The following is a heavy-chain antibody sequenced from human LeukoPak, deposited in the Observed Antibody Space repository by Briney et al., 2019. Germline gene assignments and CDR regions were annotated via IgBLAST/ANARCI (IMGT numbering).Heavy chain of an antibody. Sequence: GRSLRLSCSASGFTFSNYAMYWVRQAPGKGLEWVSHISSGRSVMNYADSVKGRFTISRDNGKNSVYLQMNSLRDEDTAVYYCAGGVYGYNAFDYWGQGTLVSVSS. V-gene: IGHV3-48*02. J-gene: IGHJ4*02. CDR2: ISSGRSVM. CDR1: GFTFSNYA. D-gene: IGHD5/OR15-5a*01. CDR3: AGGVYGYNAFDY.